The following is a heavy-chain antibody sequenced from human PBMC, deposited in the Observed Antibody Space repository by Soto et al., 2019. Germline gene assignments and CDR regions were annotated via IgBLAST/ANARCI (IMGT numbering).Heavy chain of an antibody. CDR1: GYAFTSYG. V-gene: IGHV1-18*01. Sequence: SVKVSCKASGYAFTSYGISWVRQAPGQGLELMGWISAYNGNTNYAQKLQGRVTMTTDTSTSTAYMELRSLRSDDTAVYYCARVFDFWSGSYNWFDPWGQGXLVTVYS. J-gene: IGHJ5*02. CDR2: ISAYNGNT. CDR3: ARVFDFWSGSYNWFDP. D-gene: IGHD3-3*01.